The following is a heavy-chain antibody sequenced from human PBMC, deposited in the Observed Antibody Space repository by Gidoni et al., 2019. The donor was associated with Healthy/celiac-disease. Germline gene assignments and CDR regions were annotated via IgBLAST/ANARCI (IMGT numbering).Heavy chain of an antibody. Sequence: VSYISSSSSYTNYADSVKGRFTISRDNAKNSLYLQMNSLRAEDTAVYYCARILVVPAAPPSGMDVWGQGTTVTVSS. D-gene: IGHD2-2*01. V-gene: IGHV3-11*06. CDR2: ISSSSSYT. CDR3: ARILVVPAAPPSGMDV. J-gene: IGHJ6*02.